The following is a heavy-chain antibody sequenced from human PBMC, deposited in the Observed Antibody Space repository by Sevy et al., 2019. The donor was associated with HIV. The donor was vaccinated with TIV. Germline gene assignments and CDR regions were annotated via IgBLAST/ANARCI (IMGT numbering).Heavy chain of an antibody. CDR2: ISYDGSNK. D-gene: IGHD6-19*01. CDR1: GFTFSSYG. V-gene: IGHV3-30*18. J-gene: IGHJ4*02. Sequence: GGSLRLSCAASGFTFSSYGMHWVRQASGKGLEWVAVISYDGSNKYYADSVKGRFTISRDNSKNTLYLQMNSLRAEDTAVYYCAKVRIAVAGALLENYIDYWGQGTLVTVSS. CDR3: AKVRIAVAGALLENYIDY.